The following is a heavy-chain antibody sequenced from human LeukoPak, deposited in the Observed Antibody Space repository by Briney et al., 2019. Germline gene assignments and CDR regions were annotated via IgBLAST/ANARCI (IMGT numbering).Heavy chain of an antibody. CDR3: ARNLNYYDRSGYYRYYYGMDV. V-gene: IGHV3-33*01. Sequence: GGSLRLSCAASGFTFSSYGMHWVRQAPGKGLEWVAVIWYDGSNKYYADSVKGRFTISRDNSKNTLYLQMNSLRAEDTAVYYCARNLNYYDRSGYYRYYYGMDVWGQGTTVTVSS. J-gene: IGHJ6*02. CDR1: GFTFSSYG. CDR2: IWYDGSNK. D-gene: IGHD3-22*01.